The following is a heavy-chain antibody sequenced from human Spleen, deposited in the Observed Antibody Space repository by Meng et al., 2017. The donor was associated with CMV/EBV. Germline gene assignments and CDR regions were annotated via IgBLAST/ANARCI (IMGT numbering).Heavy chain of an antibody. Sequence: SETLSLTCTVSGGSISSYYWSWIRQPPGKGLEWIGSMYYSANTYYNPSLKSRVTISVDTSQNQFSLTLTSVTAADTAVYYCAFSSGADYGSGSRDYWGQGTLVTVSS. J-gene: IGHJ4*02. D-gene: IGHD3-10*01. CDR1: GGSISSYY. CDR2: MYYSANT. CDR3: AFSSGADYGSGSRDY. V-gene: IGHV4-59*04.